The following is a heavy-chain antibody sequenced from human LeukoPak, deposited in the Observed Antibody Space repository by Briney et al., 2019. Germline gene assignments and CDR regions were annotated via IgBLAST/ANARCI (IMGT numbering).Heavy chain of an antibody. CDR2: IRSKAYGGTT. Sequence: PGGSLRLSCVASEFTFSSYNMNWVRQAPGKGLEWVGFIRSKAYGGTTEYAASVKGRFTISRDDSKSIAYLQMNSLKTEDTAVYYCTRDSSGTNTDGDYWGQGTLVTVSS. J-gene: IGHJ4*02. D-gene: IGHD1-1*01. V-gene: IGHV3-49*04. CDR1: EFTFSSYN. CDR3: TRDSSGTNTDGDY.